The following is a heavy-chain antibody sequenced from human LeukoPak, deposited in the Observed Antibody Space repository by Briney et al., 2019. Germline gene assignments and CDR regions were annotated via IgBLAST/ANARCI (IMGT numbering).Heavy chain of an antibody. CDR3: ARDPWQGSTTLH. J-gene: IGHJ4*02. CDR1: GFSISSGY. CDR2: LYSDDSA. V-gene: IGHV3-66*02. D-gene: IGHD1-26*01. Sequence: GGSLRLSCVATGFSISSGYMTWARQAPGKALEWVSLLYSDDSAYYPDSVKGRFTISRDNSKSTLHLQMDTLRTEDTAMYYCARDPWQGSTTLHWGQGIMVTVSS.